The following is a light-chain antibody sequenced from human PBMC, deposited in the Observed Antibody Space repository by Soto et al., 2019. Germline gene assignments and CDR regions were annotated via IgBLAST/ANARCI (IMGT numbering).Light chain of an antibody. CDR1: QSIHTS. V-gene: IGKV3-11*01. J-gene: IGKJ5*01. CDR2: DAY. CDR3: QQRHMWPIT. Sequence: EVVLTQSPADLSLSPGERATLSCRASQSIHTSLAWYQQKPGQPPRLVVYDAYNRATGIPPRFSGSGSGTDFTLTISSLEPEDSAVYYCQQRHMWPITFGQGTRLEIK.